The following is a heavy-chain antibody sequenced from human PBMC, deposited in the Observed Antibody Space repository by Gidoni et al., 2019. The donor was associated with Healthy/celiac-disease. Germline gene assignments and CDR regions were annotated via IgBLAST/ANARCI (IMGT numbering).Heavy chain of an antibody. D-gene: IGHD3-22*01. CDR2: IYHSGST. J-gene: IGHJ4*02. Sequence: GWIRQPPGKGLEWIGSIYHSGSTYYNPSLKSRVTISVDTSKNQFSLKLSSVTAADTAVYYCARGNYYDSSGYFDYWGQGTLVTVSS. CDR3: ARGNYYDSSGYFDY. V-gene: IGHV4-38-2*01.